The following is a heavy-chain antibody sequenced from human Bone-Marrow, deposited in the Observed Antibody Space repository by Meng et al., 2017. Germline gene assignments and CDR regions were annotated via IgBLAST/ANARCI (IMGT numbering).Heavy chain of an antibody. J-gene: IGHJ4*02. Sequence: QGQLVQSGSELRKPGASVKVSCKASGYTLTNYAINWRRQAPGQGLEWMGWIDTKTGNPTYAQGFRGRLVFSLDTSVSTTYLEISGLKADDTAVYYCTRDGYLDCSRTNCFDYWGQGTLVTVSS. CDR1: GYTLTNYA. CDR2: IDTKTGNP. D-gene: IGHD2-2*01. CDR3: TRDGYLDCSRTNCFDY. V-gene: IGHV7-4-1*02.